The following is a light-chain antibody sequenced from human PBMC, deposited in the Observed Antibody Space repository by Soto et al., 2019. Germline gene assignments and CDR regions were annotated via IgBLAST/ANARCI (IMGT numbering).Light chain of an antibody. V-gene: IGKV3-11*01. Sequence: TMSPATVSLSVRDRATITCLASQSVSTYLALYQQKPGKAPKRLIYAASNGASGIPARFSGSGSGTDFTLSISSLEPEDFAIYYCQQRYNWPAITFGQGTRLEIK. J-gene: IGKJ5*01. CDR2: AAS. CDR1: QSVSTY. CDR3: QQRYNWPAIT.